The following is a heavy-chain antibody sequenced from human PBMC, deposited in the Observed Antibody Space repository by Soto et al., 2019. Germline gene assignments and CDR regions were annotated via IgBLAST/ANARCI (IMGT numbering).Heavy chain of an antibody. CDR1: GGSLSSGDYY. D-gene: IGHD3-22*01. CDR2: IYYRGST. J-gene: IGHJ4*02. V-gene: IGHV4-30-4*01. Sequence: PSETLSLTWTVSGGSLSSGDYYWNWIRQPPGKGLEWIGYIYYRGSTYYNPSLKSRVTISVDTSKNQFSLKLSSVTAADTAVYYCARDSYDSSGSSGYSFDYWGQGTLVTVSS. CDR3: ARDSYDSSGSSGYSFDY.